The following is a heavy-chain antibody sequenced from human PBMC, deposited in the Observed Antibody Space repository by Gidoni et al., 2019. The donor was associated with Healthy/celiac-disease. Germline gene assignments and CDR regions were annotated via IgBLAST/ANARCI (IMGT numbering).Heavy chain of an antibody. CDR1: GGSFSGYY. CDR2: INHSGST. V-gene: IGHV4-34*01. D-gene: IGHD4-4*01. J-gene: IGHJ3*02. CDR3: ARGRGLQPRPAFGI. Sequence: VQLQQWGAGLLTPSETLSLTCAVYGGSFSGYYWSWIRQTPGKGLEWIGEINHSGSTNYNPSLKSRGTISVDTSKNQFSLKLSSVTAADTAVYYCARGRGLQPRPAFGIWGQGTMVTVSS.